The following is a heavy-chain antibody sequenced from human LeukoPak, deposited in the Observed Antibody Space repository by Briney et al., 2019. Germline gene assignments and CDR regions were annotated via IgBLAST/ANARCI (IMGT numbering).Heavy chain of an antibody. V-gene: IGHV3-74*01. D-gene: IGHD2-21*01. CDR3: ARDFSPYCGGDCYFDAFDM. Sequence: GGSLRLSCAASGFTFSSYWMHWVRQAPGKGLVWVSRINSDGSSTSYADSVKGRFTISRDNAKNSLYLQMNSLRAEDTAVYYCARDFSPYCGGDCYFDAFDMWGQGTVVTVSS. J-gene: IGHJ3*02. CDR1: GFTFSSYW. CDR2: INSDGSST.